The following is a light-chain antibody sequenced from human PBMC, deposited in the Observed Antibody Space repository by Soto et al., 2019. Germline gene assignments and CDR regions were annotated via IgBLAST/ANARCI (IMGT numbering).Light chain of an antibody. Sequence: DIQMTQSPSTLSGSVGDRVTITCRASQTISSWLAWYQQKPGKAPKLLIYKASTLKSGVPSRFSGSGSGTEFTLTSSSLQPDDFATYSCQLYNSYAEAFGQGTKVELK. V-gene: IGKV1-5*03. CDR2: KAS. J-gene: IGKJ1*01. CDR1: QTISSW. CDR3: QLYNSYAEA.